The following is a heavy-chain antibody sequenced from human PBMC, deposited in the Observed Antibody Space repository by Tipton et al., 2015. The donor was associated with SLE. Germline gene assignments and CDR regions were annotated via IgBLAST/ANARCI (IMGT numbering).Heavy chain of an antibody. CDR2: ISAYNGNT. V-gene: IGHV1-18*01. D-gene: IGHD1-7*01. J-gene: IGHJ5*02. CDR3: ARARYNWNSGNWFDP. Sequence: QSGPEVKKPGASVKVSCKASGYTFTSYGISWVRQAPGQGLEWMGWISAYNGNTNYAQKFQGRVTITTDESTSTAYMELSSLRSEDTAVYYCARARYNWNSGNWFDPWGQGTLVTVSS. CDR1: GYTFTSYG.